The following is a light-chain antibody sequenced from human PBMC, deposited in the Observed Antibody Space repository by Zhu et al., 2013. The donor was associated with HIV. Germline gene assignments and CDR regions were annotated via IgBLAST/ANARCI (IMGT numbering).Light chain of an antibody. CDR3: QEYGGSSYT. V-gene: IGKV3-20*01. CDR1: QSVSSNY. J-gene: IGKJ2*01. CDR2: GTS. Sequence: EIVLTQSPGTLSLSPGDRATLSCRASQSVSSNYLAWYQQKPGQAPSLLIYGTSSRATGIPDRFSGSGSGTDFTLTISRLEPEDFAVYYCQEYGGSSYTFGQGTKLEIK.